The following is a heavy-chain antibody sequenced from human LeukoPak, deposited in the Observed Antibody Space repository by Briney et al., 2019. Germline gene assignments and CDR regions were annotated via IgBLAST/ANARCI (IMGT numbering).Heavy chain of an antibody. CDR3: ARATGEVTSTGYYDSSGGGFDY. CDR1: GFTFSSYS. J-gene: IGHJ4*02. D-gene: IGHD3-22*01. Sequence: GGSLRLSCAASGFTFSSYSMNWVRQAPGKGLEWVSYISSSSSTIYYADSVKGRFTISRDNAKNSLYLQMNSLRDEDTAVYYCARATGEVTSTGYYDSSGGGFDYWGQGTLVTVSS. V-gene: IGHV3-48*02. CDR2: ISSSSSTI.